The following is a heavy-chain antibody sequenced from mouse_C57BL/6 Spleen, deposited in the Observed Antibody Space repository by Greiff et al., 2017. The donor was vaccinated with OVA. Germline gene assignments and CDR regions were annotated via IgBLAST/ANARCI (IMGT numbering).Heavy chain of an antibody. D-gene: IGHD2-1*01. J-gene: IGHJ1*03. Sequence: QVQLQQPGAELVRPGSSVKLSCKASGYTFTSYWMHWVKQRPRQGLEWIGNIDPSDSETNYNQKFKDKATLTVDTSSSTAYMQLSSLTSEDSAVYYCGSRAARNNWYFEGWGTALTVTAS. CDR3: GSRAARNNWYFEG. V-gene: IGHV1-52*01. CDR1: GYTFTSYW. CDR2: IDPSDSET.